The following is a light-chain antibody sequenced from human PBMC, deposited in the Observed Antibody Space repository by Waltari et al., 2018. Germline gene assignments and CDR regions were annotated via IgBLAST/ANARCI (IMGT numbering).Light chain of an antibody. CDR1: QSLLHSDGKTY. Sequence: DVVMTQTPLSLSVTPGQPASISCKSSQSLLHSDGKTYLFWYLQKPGQPPQLLIYEASNRFSGVPDRFSGGGAARELTLQISRVEAEDVGVYYCLQTRESWTFGHGTKVEI. J-gene: IGKJ1*01. CDR3: LQTRESWT. CDR2: EAS. V-gene: IGKV2D-29*01.